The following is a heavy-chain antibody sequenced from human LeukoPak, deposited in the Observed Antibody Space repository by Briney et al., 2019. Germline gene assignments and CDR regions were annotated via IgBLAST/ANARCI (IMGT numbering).Heavy chain of an antibody. D-gene: IGHD6-19*01. CDR1: GFTFSSYA. Sequence: PGGSLRLSCAASGFTFSSYAMHWVRQAPGKGLEWVAVISYDGSNKYYADSVKGRFTISRDNSKNTLYLQMNSLRAEVTAVYYCARDYAIAVAGWFDPWGQGTLVTVSS. CDR2: ISYDGSNK. V-gene: IGHV3-30*04. CDR3: ARDYAIAVAGWFDP. J-gene: IGHJ5*02.